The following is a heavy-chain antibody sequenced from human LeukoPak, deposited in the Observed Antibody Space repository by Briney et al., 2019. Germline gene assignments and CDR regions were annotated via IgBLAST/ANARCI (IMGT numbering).Heavy chain of an antibody. J-gene: IGHJ4*02. CDR2: INPNSGGT. Sequence: ASVKVSCKASGYTFTGYYMHWVRQAPGQGLEWMGWINPNSGGTNYAQKFQGRVTMTRDTSISTAYMELSRLRSDDTAVYYCARAAVTATPNTIDYWGQGTLVTVSS. CDR3: ARAAVTATPNTIDY. D-gene: IGHD2-21*02. V-gene: IGHV1-2*02. CDR1: GYTFTGYY.